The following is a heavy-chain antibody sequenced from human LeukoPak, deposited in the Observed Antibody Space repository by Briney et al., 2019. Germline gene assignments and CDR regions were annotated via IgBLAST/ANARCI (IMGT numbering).Heavy chain of an antibody. J-gene: IGHJ5*02. V-gene: IGHV3-48*03. D-gene: IGHD1-1*01. Sequence: GGSLRLSCAASGFTFSSYEMNWVRQAPGKGLEWVSYISSSGSTIYYADSVKSRFTISRDNAKNSVYLQMNSLRGEDTAVYYCARDASRTGTTWGQGTLVTVSS. CDR3: ARDASRTGTT. CDR2: ISSSGSTI. CDR1: GFTFSSYE.